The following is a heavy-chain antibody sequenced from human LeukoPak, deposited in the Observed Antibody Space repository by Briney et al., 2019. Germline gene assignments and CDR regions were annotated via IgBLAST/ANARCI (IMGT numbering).Heavy chain of an antibody. J-gene: IGHJ6*03. Sequence: PGGSLRLSCAASGFTFSSYSMNWVRQAPGKGLEWVSSISSSSSYIYYADSVKGRFTISRDNAKNSLYLQMNSLRAEDTAVYYCARASLPHFWSGEKPPFVMDVWGKGTTVTVSS. CDR1: GFTFSSYS. D-gene: IGHD3-3*01. V-gene: IGHV3-21*01. CDR3: ARASLPHFWSGEKPPFVMDV. CDR2: ISSSSSYI.